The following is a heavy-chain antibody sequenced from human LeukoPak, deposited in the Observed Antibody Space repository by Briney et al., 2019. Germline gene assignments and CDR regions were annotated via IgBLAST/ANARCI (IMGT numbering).Heavy chain of an antibody. CDR2: IYMRGGYI. V-gene: IGHV3-21*06. CDR1: GFTFNTYS. Sequence: GGSLRLSCEASGFTFNTYSMNWARQAPGEGLEGVSSIYMRGGYIIYADSVKSRFIISRDNAEYSLYMQMNSLRVEDTAVYYCLRGYRRDYWGQGTLVTVSS. J-gene: IGHJ4*02. D-gene: IGHD1-14*01. CDR3: LRGYRRDY.